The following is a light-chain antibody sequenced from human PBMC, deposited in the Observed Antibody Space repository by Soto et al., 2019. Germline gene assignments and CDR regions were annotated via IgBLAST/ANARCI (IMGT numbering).Light chain of an antibody. Sequence: AIRMTHSPSSFSASTGDRVTITCRASQGSSSYLGWYQQKPGKAPKLLIYDASRLQSGVPSRFSGIGPGTDFTLTISSLQPEDFATYYCLQDYHFPLPFGQGTRPEI. CDR3: LQDYHFPLP. CDR1: QGSSSY. J-gene: IGKJ5*01. CDR2: DAS. V-gene: IGKV1-6*01.